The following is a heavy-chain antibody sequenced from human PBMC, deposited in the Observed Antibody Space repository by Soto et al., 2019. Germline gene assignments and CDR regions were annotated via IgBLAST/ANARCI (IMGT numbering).Heavy chain of an antibody. D-gene: IGHD2-2*01. CDR1: GFTFSDYY. J-gene: IGHJ4*02. CDR2: ISSSGSTI. V-gene: IGHV3-11*04. CDR3: AREDSIISPAVSDF. Sequence: GGSLRLSCAASGFTFSDYYMSWIRQAPGKGLEWVSYISSSGSTIYYADSVKGRFTIARGNAKNSVSLQMNTLRVEDTAVYDCAREDSIISPAVSDFWGQGTLVTVSS.